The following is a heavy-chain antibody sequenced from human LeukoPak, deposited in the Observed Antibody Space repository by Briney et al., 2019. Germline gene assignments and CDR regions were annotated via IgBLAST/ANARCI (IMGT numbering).Heavy chain of an antibody. CDR1: GFTFINYG. CDR2: IRYDGSNK. J-gene: IGHJ4*02. V-gene: IGHV3-30*02. D-gene: IGHD6-19*01. Sequence: GGSLRLSCAASGFTFINYGMHWVRQAPGKGLEWVAFIRYDGSNKYYADSVKGRFTISRDNSKNTLYLQMNSLRAEDTATYYCAARPTSEAVAPSDFWGQGALVTVSP. CDR3: AARPTSEAVAPSDF.